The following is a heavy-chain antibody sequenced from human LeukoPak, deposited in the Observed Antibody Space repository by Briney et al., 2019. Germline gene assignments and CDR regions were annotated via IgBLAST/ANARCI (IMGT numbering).Heavy chain of an antibody. Sequence: SETLSLTCAVSGGSISSGGYSWSWIRQTPGKGLEWIGYIYHSGSTYYNPSLKSRVTISVDRSKNQFSLKLSSVTAADTAVYYCARGKEMATIFDYWGQGTLVTVSS. CDR1: GGSISSGGYS. CDR3: ARGKEMATIFDY. V-gene: IGHV4-30-2*01. CDR2: IYHSGST. D-gene: IGHD5-12*01. J-gene: IGHJ4*02.